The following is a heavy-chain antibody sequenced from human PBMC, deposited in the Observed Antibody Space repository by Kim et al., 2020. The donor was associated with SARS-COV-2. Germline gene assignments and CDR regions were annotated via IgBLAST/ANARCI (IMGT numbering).Heavy chain of an antibody. V-gene: IGHV4-59*01. J-gene: IGHJ4*02. CDR3: ARDRGALFFDY. D-gene: IGHD1-26*01. CDR2: IYYSGTT. CDR1: GGSFNSYY. Sequence: SETLSLTCTVSGGSFNSYYWSWIRQSPGKGLEWIGCIYYSGTTDYNPSLKSRVSISLDTSRNQFSLKLSSVTAADTAIYYCARDRGALFFDYWGQGTLVT.